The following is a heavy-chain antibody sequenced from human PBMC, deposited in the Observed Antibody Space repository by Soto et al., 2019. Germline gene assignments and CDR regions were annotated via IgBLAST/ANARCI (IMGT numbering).Heavy chain of an antibody. Sequence: QVQLVQSGAEVKKPGASVKVSCEASGYPFSAFDINWVRQAGGQGLEWMGWMNPDSGDTAFAQRFQDRITMTRSTSISTAYMELGRLPSDDTAVYFCVRQPGGVATPGDDYWGQGTLVTVSS. D-gene: IGHD2-15*01. V-gene: IGHV1-8*01. J-gene: IGHJ4*02. CDR3: VRQPGGVATPGDDY. CDR1: GYPFSAFD. CDR2: MNPDSGDT.